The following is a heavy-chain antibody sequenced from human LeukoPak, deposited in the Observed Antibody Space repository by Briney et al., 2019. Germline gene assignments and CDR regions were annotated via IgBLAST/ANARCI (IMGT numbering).Heavy chain of an antibody. J-gene: IGHJ6*03. CDR3: AKANSAYDLSDYYYYYYMDV. V-gene: IGHV3-30*02. CDR2: IRYDGSNK. CDR1: GFTFSSYG. Sequence: GGSLRLSCAASGFTFSSYGMHWVRQAPGKGLEWVAFIRYDGSNKYYADSVKGRFTISRDNSKNTLYLQMNSLRAEDTAVYYCAKANSAYDLSDYYYYYYMDVWGKGTTVTVSS. D-gene: IGHD5-12*01.